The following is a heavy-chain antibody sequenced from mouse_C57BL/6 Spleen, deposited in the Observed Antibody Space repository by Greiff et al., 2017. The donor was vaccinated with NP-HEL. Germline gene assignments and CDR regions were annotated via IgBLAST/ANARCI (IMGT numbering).Heavy chain of an antibody. CDR2: IDPETGGT. J-gene: IGHJ3*01. CDR3: TRDMCFAY. V-gene: IGHV1-15*01. CDR1: GYTFTDYE. Sequence: VQLQQSGAELVRPGASVTLSCKASGYTFTDYEMHWVKQTPVHGLEWIGAIDPETGGTAYNQKFKGKAILTADKSYSTAYMELRSLTSEDSAVYYCTRDMCFAYWGQGTLVTVSA.